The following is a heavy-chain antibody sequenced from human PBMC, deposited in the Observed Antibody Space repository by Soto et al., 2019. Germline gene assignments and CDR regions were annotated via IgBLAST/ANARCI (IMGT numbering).Heavy chain of an antibody. CDR3: AKDKDYYGSGSYLDY. V-gene: IGHV3-9*01. D-gene: IGHD3-10*01. Sequence: GGSLRLSCAASGFTFDDYAMHWVRQAPGKGLEWVSGISWNSGSIGYADSVKGRFTISRDNAKNSLYLQMNSLRAEDTALYYCAKDKDYYGSGSYLDYWGQGTLVTVSS. CDR2: ISWNSGSI. J-gene: IGHJ4*02. CDR1: GFTFDDYA.